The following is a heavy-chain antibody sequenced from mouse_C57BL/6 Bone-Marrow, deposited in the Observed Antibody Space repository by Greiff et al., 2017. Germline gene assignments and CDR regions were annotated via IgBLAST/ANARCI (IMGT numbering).Heavy chain of an antibody. V-gene: IGHV5-17*01. CDR2: ISSGSSTI. D-gene: IGHD1-2*01. CDR1: GFTFSDYG. Sequence: EVKLVESGGGLVKPGGSLKLSCAASGFTFSDYGMHWVRQAPEKGLEWVAYISSGSSTIYYAATVTGRFTISRDNAKNPLFLQMTSLRSEDTAMYYCAKMNYGGDFDYWGQGTTLTVSS. CDR3: AKMNYGGDFDY. J-gene: IGHJ2*01.